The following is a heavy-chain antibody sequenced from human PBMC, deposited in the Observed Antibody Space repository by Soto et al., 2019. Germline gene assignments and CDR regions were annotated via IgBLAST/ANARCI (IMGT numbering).Heavy chain of an antibody. V-gene: IGHV3-15*07. D-gene: IGHD3-10*01. Sequence: EVQLVESGGGLVKPGGSLRLSCAASGFTFSNAWMNWVRQAPGKGLEWVGRIKSKTDGGTTDYAAPVKGRLTISRDDSKNTLYLQMNSLKTEDTAVYYCTMRLDHSYGSGSYYRIDYWGQGTLVTVSS. CDR1: GFTFSNAW. CDR2: IKSKTDGGTT. J-gene: IGHJ4*02. CDR3: TMRLDHSYGSGSYYRIDY.